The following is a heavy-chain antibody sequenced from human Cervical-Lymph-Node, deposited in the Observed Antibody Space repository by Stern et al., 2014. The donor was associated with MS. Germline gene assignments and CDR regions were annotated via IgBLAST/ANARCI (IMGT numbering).Heavy chain of an antibody. CDR3: AREEQQLVHGNWFDP. CDR1: SYSISSGYY. D-gene: IGHD6-13*01. J-gene: IGHJ5*02. V-gene: IGHV4-38-2*02. CDR2: IYHSGST. Sequence: QVQLQESGPGLVKPSETLSLTCTVSSYSISSGYYWGWIRQPPGKGLEWIGTIYHSGSTYYNPSLKSRVTISVEPSKNQFSLKLISGTAADTAMYYCAREEQQLVHGNWFDPWGQGTLVTVSS.